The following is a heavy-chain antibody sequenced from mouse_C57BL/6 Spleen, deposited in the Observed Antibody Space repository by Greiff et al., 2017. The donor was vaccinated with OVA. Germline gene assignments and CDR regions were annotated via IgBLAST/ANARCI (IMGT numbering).Heavy chain of an antibody. CDR2: IYPRSGNT. V-gene: IGHV1-81*01. J-gene: IGHJ1*03. CDR1: GYTFTSYG. Sequence: QVQLKESGAELARPGASVKLSCKASGYTFTSYGISWVKQRTGQGLEWIGEIYPRSGNTYYNEKFKGKATLTADKSSSTAYMELRSLTSEDSAVYFCARGYSNSWYFDVWGTGTTVTVSS. CDR3: ARGYSNSWYFDV. D-gene: IGHD2-5*01.